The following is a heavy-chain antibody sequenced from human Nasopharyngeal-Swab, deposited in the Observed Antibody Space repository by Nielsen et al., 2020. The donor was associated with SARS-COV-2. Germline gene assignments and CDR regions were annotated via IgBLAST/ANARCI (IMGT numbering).Heavy chain of an antibody. Sequence: SLKISCAASGITFDDYARHWVRHAPGEGLEWVAGISWHSGSIGYADSVKGRFTISRDNAKNSLYLQMNSLRADDTAVYYCATPWAGGPRVTYAFDIWGQGTMVTVSS. V-gene: IGHV3-9*01. D-gene: IGHD4-17*01. CDR3: ATPWAGGPRVTYAFDI. CDR1: GITFDDYA. J-gene: IGHJ3*02. CDR2: ISWHSGSI.